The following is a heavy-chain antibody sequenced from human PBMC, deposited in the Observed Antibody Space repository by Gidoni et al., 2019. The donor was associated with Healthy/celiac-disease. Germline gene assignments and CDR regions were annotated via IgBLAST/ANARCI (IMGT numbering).Heavy chain of an antibody. CDR1: GFTFSSYA. V-gene: IGHV3-23*01. Sequence: EVQLLESGGGLVQPGGSLRLSCAASGFTFSSYAMSLFRQAPGKGLEWVSASSGRGGSTYYADSVKGRFTIARDNSKNTLYLQMNSLRAEDTAVYYCAKSPAVAGTLDYWGQGTLVTVSS. J-gene: IGHJ4*02. CDR2: SSGRGGST. CDR3: AKSPAVAGTLDY. D-gene: IGHD6-19*01.